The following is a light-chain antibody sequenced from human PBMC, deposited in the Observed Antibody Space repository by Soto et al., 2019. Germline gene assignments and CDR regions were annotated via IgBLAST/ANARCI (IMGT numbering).Light chain of an antibody. CDR1: QSLRNNY. CDR3: QQFNSPPLT. CDR2: TAS. V-gene: IGKV3-20*01. Sequence: EIVLTQSPGTLSLSPGERATLSCRASQSLRNNYLAWYQQKPGQAPRLLIYTASSRATGIPDRFSGSGSGTDFTLTISRLEPEDFAVYYCQQFNSPPLTFGGGTKVDIK. J-gene: IGKJ4*01.